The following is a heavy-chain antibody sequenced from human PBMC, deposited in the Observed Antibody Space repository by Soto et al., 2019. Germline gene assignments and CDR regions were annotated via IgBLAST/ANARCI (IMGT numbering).Heavy chain of an antibody. CDR2: INHSGDGR. CDR1: GDTITRHW. Sequence: QVQLVQSGAEVKKPGASVKVSCKASGDTITRHWMHWVRQAPGQGLEWMGVINHSGDGRIHAQNFQGRVTVTRDTSTSTVYVELRNLRSDDTALYYCARDNSYDSGGAKGWYFDLWGRGTLVTVSS. CDR3: ARDNSYDSGGAKGWYFDL. J-gene: IGHJ2*01. V-gene: IGHV1-46*01. D-gene: IGHD2-15*01.